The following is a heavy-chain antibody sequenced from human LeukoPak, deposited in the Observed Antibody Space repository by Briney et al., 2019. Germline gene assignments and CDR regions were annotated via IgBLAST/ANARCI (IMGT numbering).Heavy chain of an antibody. V-gene: IGHV3-23*01. D-gene: IGHD6-13*01. CDR1: GFTFSDYY. CDR3: ANPYSSSWYADAFDI. J-gene: IGHJ3*02. CDR2: ISGSGGST. Sequence: GGSLRLSCAASGFTFSDYYMSWIRQAPGKGLEWVSAISGSGGSTYYADSVKGRFTISRDNSKNTLYLQMNSLRAEDTAVYYCANPYSSSWYADAFDIWGQGTMVTVSS.